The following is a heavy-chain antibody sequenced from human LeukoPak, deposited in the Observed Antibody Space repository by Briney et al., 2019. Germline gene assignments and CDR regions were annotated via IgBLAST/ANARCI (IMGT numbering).Heavy chain of an antibody. CDR2: IYYSGST. CDR3: ARVQDGYNPYYFDY. V-gene: IGHV4-61*01. D-gene: IGHD5-24*01. Sequence: PSETLSLTCTVSGGSISSGSYYWGWIRQPPGKGLEWIGYIYYSGSTNYNPSLKSRVTISVDTSKNQFSLKLSSVTAADTAVYYCARVQDGYNPYYFDYWGQGTLVTVSS. J-gene: IGHJ4*02. CDR1: GGSISSGSYY.